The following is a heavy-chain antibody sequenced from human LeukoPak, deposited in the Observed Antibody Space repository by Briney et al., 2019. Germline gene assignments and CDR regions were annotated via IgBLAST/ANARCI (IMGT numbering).Heavy chain of an antibody. CDR3: ARARVPIAVAGLYYFDH. CDR1: GYTFTAYY. D-gene: IGHD6-19*01. J-gene: IGHJ4*02. Sequence: GASVKVSCKASGYTFTAYYIHWLRQAPGQGPEWMGWIKPDSGSSHYAQKFQGRVTMTRDTSSNSAYMDLTGLKSDDTAVYYCARARVPIAVAGLYYFDHWGQGALVTVSS. V-gene: IGHV1-2*02. CDR2: IKPDSGSS.